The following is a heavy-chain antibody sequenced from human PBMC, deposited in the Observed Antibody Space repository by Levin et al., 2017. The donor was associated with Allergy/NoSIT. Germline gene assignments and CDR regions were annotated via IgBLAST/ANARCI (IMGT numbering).Heavy chain of an antibody. CDR1: GGSISSRSYY. J-gene: IGHJ6*02. CDR3: AKAYCGGDCYTGSYYYAMDV. CDR2: IYYSWST. D-gene: IGHD2-21*02. Sequence: SQTLSLTCTVSGGSISSRSYYWGWIRQPPGKGLEWIGSIYYSWSTYYNPSLKSRVTISVDTSKKQFSLKLSSVTAADTAVYYCAKAYCGGDCYTGSYYYAMDVWGQGTTVTVS. V-gene: IGHV4-39*01.